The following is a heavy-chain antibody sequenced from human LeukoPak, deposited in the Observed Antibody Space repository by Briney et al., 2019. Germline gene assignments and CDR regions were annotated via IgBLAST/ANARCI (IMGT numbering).Heavy chain of an antibody. CDR1: GFTFSSSA. V-gene: IGHV3-23*01. CDR2: ISAGGSST. D-gene: IGHD3-10*01. CDR3: AKTSGSGSFLDGFDI. J-gene: IGHJ3*02. Sequence: GRSLRLSCAASGFTFSSSAMNWVRQAPGKGLEWVSGISAGGSSTYYADFVKGRFTISRDNSRNTVYLQMNSLRAEDTAVYYCAKTSGSGSFLDGFDIWGQGTMVTVSS.